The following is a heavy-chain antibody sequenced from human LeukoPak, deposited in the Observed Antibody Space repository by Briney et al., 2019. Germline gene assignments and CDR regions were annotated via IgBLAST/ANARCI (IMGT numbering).Heavy chain of an antibody. D-gene: IGHD3-3*01. J-gene: IGHJ4*02. Sequence: SETLSLTCTVSGGSISSSSYYWGWIRQPPGKGLEWIGSIYYSGSTYYNPSLKSRVTISVDTSKNQFSLKLSSVTAADTAVYYCARVQGQRITIFGVVIDPYYFDYWGQGTLVTVSS. CDR3: ARVQGQRITIFGVVIDPYYFDY. CDR1: GGSISSSSYY. V-gene: IGHV4-39*07. CDR2: IYYSGST.